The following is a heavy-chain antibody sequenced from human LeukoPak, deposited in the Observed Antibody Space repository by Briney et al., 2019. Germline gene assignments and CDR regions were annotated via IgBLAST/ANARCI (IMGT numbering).Heavy chain of an antibody. CDR2: ISYDGSNK. V-gene: IGHV3-30*18. J-gene: IGHJ3*02. CDR3: AKAISSSWYSAFDI. CDR1: GFTFSSYG. D-gene: IGHD6-13*01. Sequence: PGGSLRLSCAASGFTFSSYGMHWVRQAPGKGLEWVAVISYDGSNKYYADSVKGRFTISRDNSKNTLYLQMNSLRAEDTAVYYCAKAISSSWYSAFDIWGQGTMVTVSS.